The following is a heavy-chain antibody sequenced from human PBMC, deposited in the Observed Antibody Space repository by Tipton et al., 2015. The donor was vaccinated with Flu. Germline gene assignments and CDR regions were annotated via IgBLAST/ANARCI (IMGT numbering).Heavy chain of an antibody. J-gene: IGHJ4*02. V-gene: IGHV4-59*01. CDR3: ARVDSSGYYPGH. CDR1: GGSISSYY. Sequence: TLSLTCTVSGGSISSYYWSWIRQPPGKGLEWIGYIYYSGSTNYNPSLKSRVAISVDTSKNQFSLKLSSVTAADMAVYYCARVDSSGYYPGHWGQGTLVTVSS. D-gene: IGHD3-22*01. CDR2: IYYSGST.